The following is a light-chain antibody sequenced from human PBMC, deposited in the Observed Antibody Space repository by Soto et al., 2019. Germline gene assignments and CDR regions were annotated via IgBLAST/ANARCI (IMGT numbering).Light chain of an antibody. CDR3: QQRSKWPPMT. V-gene: IGKV3-11*01. CDR1: QSIITN. Sequence: PEKIATLSCRASQSIITNLTCYQVKPFQAPRLLIYDASSRATCVPARFSGSGSGTDFSLTISSLEPEDVAVYYCQQRSKWPPMTFGQGTRLEIK. J-gene: IGKJ5*01. CDR2: DAS.